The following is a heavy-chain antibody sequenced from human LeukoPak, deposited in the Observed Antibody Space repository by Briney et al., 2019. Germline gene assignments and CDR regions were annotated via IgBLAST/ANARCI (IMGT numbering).Heavy chain of an antibody. CDR1: GGSISSGDYY. D-gene: IGHD2-15*01. J-gene: IGHJ3*02. V-gene: IGHV4-30-4*01. CDR2: IYYSGST. CDR3: AREDCSGGSCYLFQGPDSFDI. Sequence: TSSETLSLTCTVSGGSISSGDYYWSWIRQPPGKGLEWIGYIYYSGSTYYNPSLKSRVTISVDTSKNQFSLKLSSVTAADTAVYYCAREDCSGGSCYLFQGPDSFDIWGQGTMVTVSS.